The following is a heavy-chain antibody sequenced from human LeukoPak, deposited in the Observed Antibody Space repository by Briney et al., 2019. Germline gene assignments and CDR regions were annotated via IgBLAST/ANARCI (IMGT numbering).Heavy chain of an antibody. J-gene: IGHJ3*02. V-gene: IGHV4-59*01. CDR3: ARAVAGLFAFDI. D-gene: IGHD6-19*01. Sequence: SETLSHTCTVSGGSISSYYWSWIRQPPRKGLEWIGYIYYSGSTNYNPSLKSRVTISVDTSKNQFSLKLSSVTAADTAVYYCARAVAGLFAFDIWGQGTMVTVSS. CDR1: GGSISSYY. CDR2: IYYSGST.